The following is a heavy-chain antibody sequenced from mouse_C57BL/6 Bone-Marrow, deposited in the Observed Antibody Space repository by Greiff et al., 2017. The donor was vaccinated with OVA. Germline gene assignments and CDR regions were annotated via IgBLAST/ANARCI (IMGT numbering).Heavy chain of an antibody. CDR1: GFTFSDAW. V-gene: IGHV6-6*01. D-gene: IGHD1-1*01. J-gene: IGHJ4*01. Sequence: GGSMKLSCAASGFTFSDAWMDWVRQSPEKGLEWVAEIRNKANNHATYYAESVKGRFTISRDDSKSSVYLQMNSLRAEDTGIYYCTSGYGSSYDAMDYWGQGTSVTVSS. CDR3: TSGYGSSYDAMDY. CDR2: IRNKANNHAT.